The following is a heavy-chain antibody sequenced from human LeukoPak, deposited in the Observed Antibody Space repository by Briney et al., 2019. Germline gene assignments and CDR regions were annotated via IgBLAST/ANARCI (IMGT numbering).Heavy chain of an antibody. CDR3: ARQIAAAGSFDY. Sequence: GGSLRLPCAASGFTFSSYEMNWVRQAPGKGLEWVSYISSSGSTIYYADSVKGRFTISRDNAKNSLYLQMNSLRAEDTAVYYCARQIAAAGSFDYWGQGTLVTVSS. CDR2: ISSSGSTI. J-gene: IGHJ4*02. V-gene: IGHV3-48*03. CDR1: GFTFSSYE. D-gene: IGHD6-13*01.